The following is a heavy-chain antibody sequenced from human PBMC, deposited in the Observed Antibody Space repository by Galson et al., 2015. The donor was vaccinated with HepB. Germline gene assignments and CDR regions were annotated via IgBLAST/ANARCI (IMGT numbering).Heavy chain of an antibody. V-gene: IGHV1-3*01. CDR1: GYTFTSYA. J-gene: IGHJ5*02. CDR2: INAGTGNT. D-gene: IGHD6-13*01. Sequence: SVKVSCKASGYTFTSYAMHWVRQAPGQRLEWMGWINAGTGNTKYSQKFQGRVTITRDTSASTAYMELSSLRSEDTAVYYCARDFDSSSWYNWFDPWGQGTLVTVSS. CDR3: ARDFDSSSWYNWFDP.